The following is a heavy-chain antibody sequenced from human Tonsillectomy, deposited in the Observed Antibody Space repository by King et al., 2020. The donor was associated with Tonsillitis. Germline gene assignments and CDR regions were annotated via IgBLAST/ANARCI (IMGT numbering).Heavy chain of an antibody. V-gene: IGHV3-11*01. D-gene: IGHD2-15*01. CDR1: GFTFSDYY. CDR2: ISSSGSTI. J-gene: IGHJ4*02. Sequence: VQLVQSGGGLVKPGGSLRLSCAASGFTFSDYYMSWIRQAPGKGLEWFSYISSSGSTIYYADSVKGRITISRDNAKNSLYLQMNSLRAEDTAVYYCARDFSVVVAAVSFDYWGQGTLVTVSS. CDR3: ARDFSVVVAAVSFDY.